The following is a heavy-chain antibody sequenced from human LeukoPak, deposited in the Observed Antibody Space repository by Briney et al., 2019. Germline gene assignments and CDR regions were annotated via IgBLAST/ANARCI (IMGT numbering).Heavy chain of an antibody. CDR1: GLIVSSNY. D-gene: IGHD3-10*01. CDR3: ARDDYYGSRSVPD. V-gene: IGHV3-66*01. CDR2: MYSGDRT. J-gene: IGHJ4*02. Sequence: PGGSLTLSCETSGLIVSSNYMHWVRQPPAPGLEWVSVMYSGDRTFYSDYVTGRFTTSRDNSNNTLYHQMSSVTGEDTAVYYCARDDYYGSRSVPDWGQGTLVTVSS.